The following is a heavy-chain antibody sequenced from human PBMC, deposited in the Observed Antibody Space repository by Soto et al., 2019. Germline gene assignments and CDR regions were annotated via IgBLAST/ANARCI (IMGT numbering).Heavy chain of an antibody. V-gene: IGHV3-11*01. CDR1: GFRFGDYY. D-gene: IGHD2-15*01. J-gene: IGHJ4*02. CDR2: ISSSAYTI. Sequence: QVQLVESGGGLVKPGGSLRLSCAASGFRFGDYYMSWIRQAPGKGLEWVSYISSSAYTIYYAASVEGRFTISRDNAKNSLFLQMNSLRADDTAVYYCVRGLLVAATRGPVDYWGPGIVVTVSS. CDR3: VRGLLVAATRGPVDY.